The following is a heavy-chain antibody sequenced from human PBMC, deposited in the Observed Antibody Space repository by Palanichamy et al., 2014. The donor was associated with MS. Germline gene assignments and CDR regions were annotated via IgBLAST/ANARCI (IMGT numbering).Heavy chain of an antibody. V-gene: IGHV1-2*02. J-gene: IGHJ6*02. CDR2: IVPKTGGT. Sequence: QVQLVQSGAEVKKPGASVKVSCKASGYTFTDYYMHWVRQAPGQGLEWMGWIVPKTGGTNYARKFQGRVTMTRDTSISTVYMELRRLRSDDTAVYYCARAQYQMFWDYSHYGMDVWGQGTTVTVSS. CDR3: ARAQYQMFWDYSHYGMDV. CDR1: GYTFTDYY. D-gene: IGHD2-2*01.